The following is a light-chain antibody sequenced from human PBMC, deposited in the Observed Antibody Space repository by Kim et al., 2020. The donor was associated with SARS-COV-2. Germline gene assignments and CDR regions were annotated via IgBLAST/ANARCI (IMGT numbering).Light chain of an antibody. CDR3: SSYTSISTYV. V-gene: IGLV2-14*01. Sequence: QSALTQPASVSGSPGQSITISCTGTSSDVGGYNYVSWYQQHPGKAPKLLIYDVSKRPSGVSNRFSGSNSGNTASLTISGLQAEDDADYYCSSYTSISTYVFGTGTKVTVL. CDR1: SSDVGGYNY. CDR2: DVS. J-gene: IGLJ1*01.